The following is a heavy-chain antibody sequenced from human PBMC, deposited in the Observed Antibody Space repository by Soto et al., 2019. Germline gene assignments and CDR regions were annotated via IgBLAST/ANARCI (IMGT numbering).Heavy chain of an antibody. D-gene: IGHD3-22*01. CDR3: GWEGVYYDSSGFRSGFQH. J-gene: IGHJ1*01. V-gene: IGHV1-69*13. CDR2: IIPIFGTA. CDR1: GGTFSSYA. Sequence: ASVKVSCKASGGTFSSYAISWVRQAPGQGLEWMGGIIPIFGTANYAQKFQGRVTITADESTSTVYMELRSLRSEDTAVYYCGWEGVYYDSSGFRSGFQHWGQGTLVTVSS.